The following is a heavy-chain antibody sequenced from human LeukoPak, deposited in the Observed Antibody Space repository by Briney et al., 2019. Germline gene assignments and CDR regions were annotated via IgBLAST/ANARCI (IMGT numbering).Heavy chain of an antibody. CDR1: GYTFTSYG. V-gene: IGHV1-2*02. CDR3: ARDSSGCPLDY. Sequence: ASVKVSCKASGYTFTSYGISWVRQAPGQGLEWMGWINPNSGGTNYAQKFQGRVTMTRDTSISTAYMELSRLRSDDTAVYYCARDSSGCPLDYWGQGTLVTVSS. J-gene: IGHJ4*02. CDR2: INPNSGGT. D-gene: IGHD6-19*01.